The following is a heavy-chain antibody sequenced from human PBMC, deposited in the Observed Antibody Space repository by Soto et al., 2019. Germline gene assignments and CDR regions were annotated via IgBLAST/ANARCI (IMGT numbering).Heavy chain of an antibody. J-gene: IGHJ4*02. CDR3: ARDAAVGLFDY. Sequence: QVQLVQSGAEVKKPGASMKVSCKASGYTFTNYGISWVRQAPGQGLEWMGWINVYNGNTKYAQKLQGRVTMTTDTSTSTAYMELRSLRSDDTDVHFCARDAAVGLFDYWGQGTLVTVSS. CDR2: INVYNGNT. CDR1: GYTFTNYG. D-gene: IGHD6-19*01. V-gene: IGHV1-18*01.